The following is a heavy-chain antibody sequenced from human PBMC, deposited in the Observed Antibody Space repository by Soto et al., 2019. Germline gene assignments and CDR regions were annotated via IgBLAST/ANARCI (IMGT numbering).Heavy chain of an antibody. CDR3: ARDNGYESDY. Sequence: QVQLVQSGAEVKKPGASVKVSCKASGYTFTSYGISCVRQAPGQGLDWMGWISAYNGNTNYAQKLKGRVTMTTDTSLSTAYMELRSMVSDDTAVYYCARDNGYESDYWGQGTLVTVSS. V-gene: IGHV1-18*01. J-gene: IGHJ4*02. D-gene: IGHD5-12*01. CDR1: GYTFTSYG. CDR2: ISAYNGNT.